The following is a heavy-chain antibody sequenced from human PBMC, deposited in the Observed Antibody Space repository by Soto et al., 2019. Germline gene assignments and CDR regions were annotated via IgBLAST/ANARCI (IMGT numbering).Heavy chain of an antibody. V-gene: IGHV4-34*01. CDR1: GGSFSGYY. CDR2: INHRGST. CDR3: ARGIAAAEITNWFDP. Sequence: SETLSLTCAVYGGSFSGYYWSWIRQPPGKGLEWIGEINHRGSTNYNPSLKSRVTISVDTSKNQFSLKLSSVTAADTAVYYCARGIAAAEITNWFDPWGQGTLVTVSS. J-gene: IGHJ5*02. D-gene: IGHD6-13*01.